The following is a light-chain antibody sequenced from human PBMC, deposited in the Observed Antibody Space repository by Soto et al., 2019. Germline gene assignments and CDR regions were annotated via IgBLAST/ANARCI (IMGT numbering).Light chain of an antibody. CDR3: QQYYSTPPFT. CDR2: WAS. CDR1: QSLLYSSNKKNY. V-gene: IGKV4-1*01. Sequence: DIVMTQSPDSLAVSLGERATINCKSSQSLLYSSNKKNYLAWYQQRPGQSPKLLIYWASTRESGVPDRFSGSGSGTDFTLTISILQAEDVAVYYCQQYYSTPPFTFGGGTKVDIK. J-gene: IGKJ4*01.